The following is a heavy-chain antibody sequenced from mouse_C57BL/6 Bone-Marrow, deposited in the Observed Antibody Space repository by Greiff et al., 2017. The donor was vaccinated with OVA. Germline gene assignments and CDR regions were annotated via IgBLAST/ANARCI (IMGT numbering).Heavy chain of an antibody. D-gene: IGHD2-5*01. V-gene: IGHV1-18*01. CDR2: INPNNGGT. CDR3: ARRRGYSNYVFDY. Sequence: EVQLVESGPELVKPGASVKIPCKASGYTFTDYNMDWVKQSHGKSLEWIGDINPNNGGTIYNQKFKGKATLTVDKSSSTAYMELRSLTSEDTAVYYCARRRGYSNYVFDYWGQGTTLTVSS. J-gene: IGHJ2*01. CDR1: GYTFTDYN.